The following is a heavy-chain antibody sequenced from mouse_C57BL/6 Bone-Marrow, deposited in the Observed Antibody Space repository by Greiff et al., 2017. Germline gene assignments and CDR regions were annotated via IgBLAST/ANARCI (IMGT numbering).Heavy chain of an antibody. D-gene: IGHD1-1*01. Sequence: EVKLVESGGGLVKPGGSLKLSCAASGFTFSSYAMSWVRQTPEKRLEWVATISDGGSYTYYPDNVKGRFTISRDNAKNNLYLQMSQLKSEDTAMYYCAREGITTVVASYAMDYWGQGTLVTVSA. V-gene: IGHV5-4*01. CDR3: AREGITTVVASYAMDY. CDR2: ISDGGSYT. J-gene: IGHJ3*01. CDR1: GFTFSSYA.